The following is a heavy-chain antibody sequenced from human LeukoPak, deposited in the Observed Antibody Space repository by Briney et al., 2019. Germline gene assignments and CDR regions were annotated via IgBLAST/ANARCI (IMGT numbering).Heavy chain of an antibody. J-gene: IGHJ4*02. D-gene: IGHD6-19*01. V-gene: IGHV3-21*06. Sequence: KTGGSLRLSCAASGFTFSSHSMNWVRQAPGKGLEWVSSISSTRSYVFYADSVKGRFTISRDNAKNSLYLELDSLRAEDTAVYYCARDSAPGYSSDWYRLGSFDYWGQGTLVTVSS. CDR2: ISSTRSYV. CDR3: ARDSAPGYSSDWYRLGSFDY. CDR1: GFTFSSHS.